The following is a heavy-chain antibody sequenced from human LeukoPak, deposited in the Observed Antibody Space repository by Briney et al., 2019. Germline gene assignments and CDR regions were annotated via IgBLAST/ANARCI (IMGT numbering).Heavy chain of an antibody. Sequence: PSETLSLTCAVYGGSFSGYYWSWIRQPPGKGLEWIGEINHSGSTNYNPSLKSRVTISVDTSKNQFSLKLSSVTAADTAVYYCARCRNAGMLHYYYMDVWGKGTTVTVSS. D-gene: IGHD2-8*01. CDR3: ARCRNAGMLHYYYMDV. CDR2: INHSGST. J-gene: IGHJ6*03. CDR1: GGSFSGYY. V-gene: IGHV4-34*01.